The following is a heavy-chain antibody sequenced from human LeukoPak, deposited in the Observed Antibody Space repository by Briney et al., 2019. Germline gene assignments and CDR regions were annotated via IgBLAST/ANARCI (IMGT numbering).Heavy chain of an antibody. D-gene: IGHD2-15*01. Sequence: GGSLRLSCAASGFTFDDYAMHWVRQVPGKGLEWVSGISCNSGSIDYADSVKGRFTISRDNAKNALYLQMNSLRAEDTALYYCAKAIHCSGGSCHRYYYYGMDVWGQGTTVTVSS. V-gene: IGHV3-9*01. CDR3: AKAIHCSGGSCHRYYYYGMDV. CDR2: ISCNSGSI. CDR1: GFTFDDYA. J-gene: IGHJ6*02.